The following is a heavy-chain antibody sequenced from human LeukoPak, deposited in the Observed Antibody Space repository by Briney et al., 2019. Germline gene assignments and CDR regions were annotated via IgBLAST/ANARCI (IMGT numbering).Heavy chain of an antibody. J-gene: IGHJ3*02. CDR2: ISSSGSTI. CDR1: GLTFSDYY. Sequence: GGSLRLSCAASGLTFSDYYMSWIRQAPGKGLEWVSYISSSGSTIYYADSVKGRFTISRDNAKNSLYLQMNSLRAEDTAVYYCARGYCSGGSCYHDAFDIWGQGTMVTVSS. V-gene: IGHV3-11*01. D-gene: IGHD2-15*01. CDR3: ARGYCSGGSCYHDAFDI.